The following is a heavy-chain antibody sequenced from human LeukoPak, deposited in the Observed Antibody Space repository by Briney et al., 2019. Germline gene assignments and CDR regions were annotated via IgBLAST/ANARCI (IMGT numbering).Heavy chain of an antibody. CDR3: AKRMTHISSWRFDY. D-gene: IGHD6-13*01. Sequence: GGSLRLSCAASGFTVSCNYMSWVRQAPGKGLEWVAVIWSDGSNQYYADSVKGRFTISRDKSKNTLYLQMNSLRAEDTAVYYCAKRMTHISSWRFDYWGQGTLVTVSS. V-gene: IGHV3-33*08. CDR1: GFTVSCNY. J-gene: IGHJ4*02. CDR2: IWSDGSNQ.